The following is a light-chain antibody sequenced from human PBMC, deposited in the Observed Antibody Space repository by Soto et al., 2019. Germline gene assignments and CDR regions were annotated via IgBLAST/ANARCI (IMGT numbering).Light chain of an antibody. Sequence: DIVVTQSPLTLPVTPGETASISCRSSQSLLHSNGYNYLDCYLQKPGQSPQLLIYLGSNRVSGVPDRFSGSGSGTDFTLKISRVEAEDVGVYYCVQALQSPPWTFGQGTKVEIK. CDR3: VQALQSPPWT. J-gene: IGKJ1*01. V-gene: IGKV2-28*01. CDR2: LGS. CDR1: QSLLHSNGYNY.